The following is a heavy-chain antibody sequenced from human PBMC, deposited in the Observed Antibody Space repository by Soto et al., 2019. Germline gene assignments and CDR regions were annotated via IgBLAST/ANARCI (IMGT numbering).Heavy chain of an antibody. CDR3: ARDRSGGKVGAFDI. CDR1: GDSVSSNSAA. V-gene: IGHV6-1*01. J-gene: IGHJ3*02. Sequence: SQTLSLTCAISGDSVSSNSAAWNWIRQSPSRGLEWLGRTYYRSKWYNDYAVSVKSRITINPDTSTNQLYLQLNSVTPEDSAVYSFARDRSGGKVGAFDIWGQGTMVTVSS. CDR2: TYYRSKWYN. D-gene: IGHD1-26*01.